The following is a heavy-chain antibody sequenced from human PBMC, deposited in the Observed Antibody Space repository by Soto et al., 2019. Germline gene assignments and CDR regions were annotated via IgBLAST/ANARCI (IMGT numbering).Heavy chain of an antibody. CDR2: IYYSGST. J-gene: IGHJ4*02. CDR3: ARALTVTRLFDY. CDR1: GGSIISYY. D-gene: IGHD4-17*01. V-gene: IGHV4-59*01. Sequence: SETLSLTCTVSGGSIISYYWSWIRQPPGKGLEWIGYIYYSGSTNYNPSLKSRVTISVDTSKNQFSLKLSSVTAADTAVYYCARALTVTRLFDYWGQGTLVTVSS.